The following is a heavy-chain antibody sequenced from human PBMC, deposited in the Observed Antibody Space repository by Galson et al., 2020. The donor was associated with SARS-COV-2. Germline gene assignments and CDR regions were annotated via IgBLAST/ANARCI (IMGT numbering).Heavy chain of an antibody. Sequence: GESLKISCAASGFTFSVYWMSWARQAPGKGLEWVAHIKYDGSEKNYVDSVKGRFTISRDNAKNSLYLQMNSLRAADTAVYYCARDAWHTSDYWGQGTLVTVSS. V-gene: IGHV3-7*01. CDR1: GFTFSVYW. J-gene: IGHJ4*02. D-gene: IGHD2-2*01. CDR3: ARDAWHTSDY. CDR2: IKYDGSEK.